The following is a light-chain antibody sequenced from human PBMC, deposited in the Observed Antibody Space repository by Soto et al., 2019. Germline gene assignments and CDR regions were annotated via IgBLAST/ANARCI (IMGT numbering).Light chain of an antibody. Sequence: ETVMTQSPGTQSLSPGERATLSCRASQSVSSSYLAWYQQKPGQAPRLLIYGASSRATGIPDRFSGSGSVTDFALTISRLEPEDFAVYYCQRYGSSPLTFGGVTKVESK. CDR2: GAS. CDR3: QRYGSSPLT. CDR1: QSVSSSY. J-gene: IGKJ4*01. V-gene: IGKV3-20*01.